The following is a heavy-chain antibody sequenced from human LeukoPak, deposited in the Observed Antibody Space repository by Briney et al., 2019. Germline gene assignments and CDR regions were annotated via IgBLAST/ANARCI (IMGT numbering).Heavy chain of an antibody. J-gene: IGHJ4*02. CDR1: GFTFYDYA. V-gene: IGHV3-9*03. CDR3: AKDITSSYYHSSGYFDY. CDR2: ISWNSGSI. Sequence: GGSLRLSCAASGFTFYDYAMHWVRHAPGKGLEWGSGISWNSGSIGYADSVKGRFAISRDNAKNSLYMQMDSLRAEDMALYYCAKDITSSYYHSSGYFDYWGQGTLVTVSS. D-gene: IGHD3-22*01.